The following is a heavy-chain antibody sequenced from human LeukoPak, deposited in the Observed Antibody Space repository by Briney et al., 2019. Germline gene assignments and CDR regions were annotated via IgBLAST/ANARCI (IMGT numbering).Heavy chain of an antibody. Sequence: ASVKVSCKASGYTFTSYDINGVRQATGQGLEWMGWMNPNSGNTGYAQKFQGRVTMTRNTSISTAYMELSSLRSEDTAVYYCARGPGIAARYYYYYMDVWGKGTTVTVSS. J-gene: IGHJ6*03. D-gene: IGHD6-6*01. V-gene: IGHV1-8*01. CDR3: ARGPGIAARYYYYYMDV. CDR2: MNPNSGNT. CDR1: GYTFTSYD.